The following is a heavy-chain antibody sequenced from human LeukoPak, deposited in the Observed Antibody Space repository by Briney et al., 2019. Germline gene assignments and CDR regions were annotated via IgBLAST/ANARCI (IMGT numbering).Heavy chain of an antibody. J-gene: IGHJ4*02. CDR1: GGSISSSSYY. D-gene: IGHD6-19*01. V-gene: IGHV4-39*07. CDR2: INHSGST. Sequence: SETLPLTCTVSGGSISSSSYYWSWIRQPPGKGLEWIGEINHSGSTNYNPSLKSRVTISVDTSKNQFSLKLSSVTAADTAVYYCARGLRQWLVNWGQGTLVTVSS. CDR3: ARGLRQWLVN.